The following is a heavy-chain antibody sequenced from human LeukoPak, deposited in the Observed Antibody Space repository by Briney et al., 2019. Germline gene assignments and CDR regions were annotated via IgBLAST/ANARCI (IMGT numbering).Heavy chain of an antibody. CDR2: VKQDGSEK. D-gene: IGHD3-22*01. V-gene: IGHV3-7*04. CDR1: GFIFGSYW. J-gene: IGHJ3*02. Sequence: PGGSLRLSCAVSGFIFGSYWMTWVRQAPGKGLEWVATVKQDGSEKYYVDSVKGRFTISRDNAKNSLYLQMNSLRAEDTAVYYCARDSSGYYYPDAFDIWGQGTMVTVSS. CDR3: ARDSSGYYYPDAFDI.